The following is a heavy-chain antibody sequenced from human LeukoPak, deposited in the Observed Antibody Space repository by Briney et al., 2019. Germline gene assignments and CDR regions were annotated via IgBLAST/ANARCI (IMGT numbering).Heavy chain of an antibody. D-gene: IGHD2-2*01. Sequence: ASVKVSCTASGYTFTGYYMHWVRQAPGQGLEWMGCINPNSGGTNYAQKFQGRVTMTRDTSISTAYMELSRLRSDDTAVYYCARVRCYCSSTSCPRPWFDPWGQGTLVTVSS. CDR1: GYTFTGYY. J-gene: IGHJ5*02. V-gene: IGHV1-2*02. CDR3: ARVRCYCSSTSCPRPWFDP. CDR2: INPNSGGT.